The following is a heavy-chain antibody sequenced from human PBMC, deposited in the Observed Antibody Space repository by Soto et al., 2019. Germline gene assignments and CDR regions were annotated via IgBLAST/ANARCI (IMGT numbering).Heavy chain of an antibody. CDR1: GFTFISSA. J-gene: IGHJ6*02. CDR3: ARDCSGGSGYSGYYYGMDV. D-gene: IGHD2-15*01. Sequence: QMQLVQSGPEVKKPGTSVKVSCKASGFTFISSAVQWVRQARGQRLEWIGWIVVGSGNTNYAQKFKERVTITRDMSTSTAYMELSSLRSEDTPVYYCARDCSGGSGYSGYYYGMDVWGQGTTVTVSS. V-gene: IGHV1-58*01. CDR2: IVVGSGNT.